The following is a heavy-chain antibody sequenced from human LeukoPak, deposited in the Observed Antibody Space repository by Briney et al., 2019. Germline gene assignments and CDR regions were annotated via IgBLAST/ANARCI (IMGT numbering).Heavy chain of an antibody. D-gene: IGHD1-26*01. CDR1: GFTFSRYG. V-gene: IGHV3-74*01. J-gene: IGHJ4*02. Sequence: GGSLRLSCAASGFTFSRYGTHWVRQAPGKGLVWVSHINNDGSSTNYADSVKGRFTISRDNAQNTLYLQMNSLRAEDTAVYYCARGLVGATGYWGQGALVTVSS. CDR2: INNDGSST. CDR3: ARGLVGATGY.